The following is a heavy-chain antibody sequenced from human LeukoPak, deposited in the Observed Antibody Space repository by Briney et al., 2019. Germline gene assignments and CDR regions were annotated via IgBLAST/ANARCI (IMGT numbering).Heavy chain of an antibody. CDR2: ISAHTTNT. CDR3: VTAVASTNYYDTSGYSFDY. Sequence: ASVKVSCKASGYTFSSFDISWVRQAPGQGLECMGCISAHTTNTNYVQKFQGRVTMTTDTSTSTAYMELRSLRFDDTAVYYCVTAVASTNYYDTSGYSFDYWGQGTLVTVSS. V-gene: IGHV1-18*01. D-gene: IGHD3-22*01. J-gene: IGHJ4*02. CDR1: GYTFSSFD.